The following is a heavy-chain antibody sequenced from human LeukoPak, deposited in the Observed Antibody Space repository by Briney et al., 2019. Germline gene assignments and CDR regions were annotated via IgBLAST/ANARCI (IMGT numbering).Heavy chain of an antibody. V-gene: IGHV4-61*09. CDR2: VYTSGST. Sequence: SETVSLTCTVSGGSISSGTYYWSWIRQPAGKGLECIGHVYTSGSTNYNPSLRSRVTISVDTSKNQFSLKLTSVTAADTAVYYCAREGRHCSSTSCYTGYFDYWGQGTLVTVSS. CDR1: GGSISSGTYY. CDR3: AREGRHCSSTSCYTGYFDY. J-gene: IGHJ4*02. D-gene: IGHD2-2*02.